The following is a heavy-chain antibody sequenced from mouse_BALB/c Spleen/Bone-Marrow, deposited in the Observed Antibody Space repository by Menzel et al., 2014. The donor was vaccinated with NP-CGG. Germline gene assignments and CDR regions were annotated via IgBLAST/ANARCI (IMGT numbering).Heavy chain of an antibody. CDR2: ISSGSSTI. D-gene: IGHD1-1*01. J-gene: IGHJ2*01. V-gene: IGHV5-17*02. Sequence: VQLQQSGGGLVQPGGSRKLSCAASGFTFSSFGMHWVRQAPEKGLEWVAYISSGSSTIYYGDTVMGRFTISRDNPKNTLFLQMTSLRSEDTATYYCVRSGSSSGYFDYWGQGTTLKVYS. CDR3: VRSGSSSGYFDY. CDR1: GFTFSSFG.